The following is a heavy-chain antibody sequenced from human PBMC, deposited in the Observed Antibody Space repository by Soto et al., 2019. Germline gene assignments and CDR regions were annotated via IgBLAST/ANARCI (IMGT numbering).Heavy chain of an antibody. CDR1: GGSFSGYY. Sequence: SETLSLTCAVYGGSFSGYYWSWIRQPPGKGLEWIGETHPSGRTNYSPSLKSRVTISVDKSKNQFSLQLTSVTAADTAVYYCARSEATVLDSWGQGTLVTVSS. V-gene: IGHV4-34*01. D-gene: IGHD4-17*01. J-gene: IGHJ4*02. CDR2: THPSGRT. CDR3: ARSEATVLDS.